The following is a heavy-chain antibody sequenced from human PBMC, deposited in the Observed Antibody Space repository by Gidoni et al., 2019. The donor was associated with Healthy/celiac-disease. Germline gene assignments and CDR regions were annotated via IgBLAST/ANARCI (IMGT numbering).Heavy chain of an antibody. D-gene: IGHD4-17*01. CDR2: IDWDDDK. V-gene: IGHV2-70*15. Sequence: QVTLRESGPALVKPTQTLTLTCTFSGFSLSTSGMCVSWIRQPPGKALEWLARIDWDDDKYYSTSLKTRLTISKDTSKNQVVLTMTNMDPVDTATYYCARTYTTVTVTRYFDLWGRGTLVTVSS. CDR3: ARTYTTVTVTRYFDL. CDR1: GFSLSTSGMC. J-gene: IGHJ2*01.